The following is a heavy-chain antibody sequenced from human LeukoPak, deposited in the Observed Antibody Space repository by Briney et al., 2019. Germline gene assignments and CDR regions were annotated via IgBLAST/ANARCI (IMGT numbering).Heavy chain of an antibody. D-gene: IGHD3-22*01. CDR3: AKDDDVSSRYSRFEN. CDR1: GFTFRNYG. V-gene: IGHV3-33*06. J-gene: IGHJ4*02. CDR2: IWSAENNK. Sequence: GGSLRLSCAASGFTFRNYGKHWVRQAPGKGLEWVAVIWSAENNKYYADSVQGRFTISRDNSKNTVFLQMNSLRAEDTAVYYCAKDDDVSSRYSRFENWGQGTLVTVSS.